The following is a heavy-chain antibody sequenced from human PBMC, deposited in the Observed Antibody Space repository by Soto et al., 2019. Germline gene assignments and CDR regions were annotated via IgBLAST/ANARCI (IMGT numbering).Heavy chain of an antibody. V-gene: IGHV1-69*01. CDR3: AKGVASSD. D-gene: IGHD5-12*01. Sequence: QVHLVQSEAEVRKPGSSVKVSCKSSGGSFTTDSIIWVRQAPGQGLEWMGGINPLFRTPDYAQKFQGRVTISADESTSAAHLEVAGLTPEDTAVYFFAKGVASSDWGQGTPVTVSS. CDR2: INPLFRTP. J-gene: IGHJ4*02. CDR1: GGSFTTDS.